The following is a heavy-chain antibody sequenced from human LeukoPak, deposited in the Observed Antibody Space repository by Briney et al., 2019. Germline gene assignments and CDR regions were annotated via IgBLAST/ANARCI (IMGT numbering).Heavy chain of an antibody. Sequence: ASVKVSCKASGYTFTSYGISWVRQAPGQGLEGRGWISAYNGNTNYAQKLQGRVTMTTDTSTSTAYMELRSLRSDDTAVYYCVCAFFRGDDYKSHWGQGTLVTVSS. CDR1: GYTFTSYG. J-gene: IGHJ4*02. CDR2: ISAYNGNT. V-gene: IGHV1-18*01. D-gene: IGHD5-24*01. CDR3: VCAFFRGDDYKSH.